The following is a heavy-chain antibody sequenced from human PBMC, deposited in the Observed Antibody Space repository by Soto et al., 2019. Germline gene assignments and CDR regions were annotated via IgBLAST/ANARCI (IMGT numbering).Heavy chain of an antibody. CDR3: VRVGIVARPY. CDR2: ISSDGATI. CDR1: GLTFSKFE. Sequence: PGGSLRLSREVSGLTFSKFEMTWVRQAPGQGLEWVSSISSDGATIYYADSVKGRFTISRDNDKNLLYLQMNSLKGEDTATYYCVRVGIVARPYWGQGTPVTVSS. J-gene: IGHJ4*02. V-gene: IGHV3-48*03. D-gene: IGHD2-21*01.